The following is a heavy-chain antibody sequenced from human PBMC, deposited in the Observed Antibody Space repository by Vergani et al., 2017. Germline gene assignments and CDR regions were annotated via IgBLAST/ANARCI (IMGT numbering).Heavy chain of an antibody. V-gene: IGHV5-10-1*03. J-gene: IGHJ1*01. CDR3: ARGGDFWSGIKYFQH. D-gene: IGHD3-3*01. Sequence: EVQLVQSGAEVKKPGESLRISCKGSGYSFTSYWISWVRQMPGKGLEWMGRIDPSDSYTNYSPSFQGHVTISADKSISTAYLQWSSLKASDTAMYYCARGGDFWSGIKYFQHWGQGTLVTVSS. CDR1: GYSFTSYW. CDR2: IDPSDSYT.